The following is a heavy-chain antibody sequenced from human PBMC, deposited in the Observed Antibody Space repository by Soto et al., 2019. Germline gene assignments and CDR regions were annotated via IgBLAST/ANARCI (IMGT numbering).Heavy chain of an antibody. CDR2: IYYSGTT. J-gene: IGHJ4*02. CDR1: GYSISSSNW. Sequence: SETLSLTCAVSGYSISSSNWWGWIRQPPGKGLEWIGYIYYSGTTYYNPSLKSRVTISVDTSKNQFSLKLSSVTAADTAVYYCTRGNGYYIYWGQGTLVTVSS. D-gene: IGHD3-3*01. CDR3: TRGNGYYIY. V-gene: IGHV4-28*03.